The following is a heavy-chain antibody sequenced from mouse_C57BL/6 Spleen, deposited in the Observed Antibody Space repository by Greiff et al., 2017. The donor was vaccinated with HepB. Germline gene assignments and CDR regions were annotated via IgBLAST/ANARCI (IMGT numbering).Heavy chain of an antibody. V-gene: IGHV1-59*01. CDR1: GYTFTSYW. CDR2: IDPSDSYT. D-gene: IGHD1-1*01. CDR3: ARPITTVYFDV. J-gene: IGHJ1*03. Sequence: VQLQQPGAELVRPGTSVKLSCKASGYTFTSYWMHWVKQRPGQGLEWIGVIDPSDSYTNYNQKFKGKATLTVDTSSSTAYMQLSSLTSEDSAVYYCARPITTVYFDVWGTGTTVTVSS.